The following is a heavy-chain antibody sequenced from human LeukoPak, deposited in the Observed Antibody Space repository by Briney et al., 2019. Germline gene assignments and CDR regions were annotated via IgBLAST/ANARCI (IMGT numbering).Heavy chain of an antibody. CDR2: ISGNAGST. D-gene: IGHD4/OR15-4a*01. CDR3: AKYGAPGWSGYCDY. J-gene: IGHJ4*02. CDR1: GFIFSNYA. V-gene: IGHV3-23*01. Sequence: GGSLRLSYAASGFIFSNYAMTWVRQAPGKGLEWVSSISGNAGSTYYIDSVKGRFTISRDNSKNTLFLQMNSLRAEDTGMYYCAKYGAPGWSGYCDYWGQGTLVTVSS.